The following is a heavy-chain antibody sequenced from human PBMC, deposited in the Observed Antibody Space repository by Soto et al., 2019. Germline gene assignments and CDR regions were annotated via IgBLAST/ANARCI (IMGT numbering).Heavy chain of an antibody. CDR1: GYTFTSYG. J-gene: IGHJ6*02. V-gene: IGHV1-18*04. CDR3: GRASITMVRGTYGMDV. CDR2: ISAYNGNT. Sequence: GASVKVSCKASGYTFTSYGISWVRQAPGQGLEWMGWISAYNGNTNYAQKLQGRVTMTTDTSTSTAYMELRSLRSDDTAVYYCGRASITMVRGTYGMDVWGQGTTVTVSS. D-gene: IGHD3-10*01.